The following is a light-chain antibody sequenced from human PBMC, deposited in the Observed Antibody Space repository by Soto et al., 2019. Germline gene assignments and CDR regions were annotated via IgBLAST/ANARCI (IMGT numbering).Light chain of an antibody. J-gene: IGLJ1*01. CDR1: SSDVGAYTY. Sequence: QSALTQPPSASGSPGQSVTISCTGTSSDVGAYTYLSWYQQHPGKAPKLMIYEVSKRPSGVPDRFSGSKSGNTASLTVAGLQAEGETDYYCSSYAGSNNYVFGTGTKLTVL. CDR2: EVS. V-gene: IGLV2-8*01. CDR3: SSYAGSNNYV.